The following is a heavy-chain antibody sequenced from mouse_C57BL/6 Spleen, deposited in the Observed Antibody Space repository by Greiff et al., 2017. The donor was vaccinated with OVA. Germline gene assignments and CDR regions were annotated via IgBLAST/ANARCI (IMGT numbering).Heavy chain of an antibody. J-gene: IGHJ1*03. V-gene: IGHV5-17*01. CDR2: ISSGSSTI. CDR1: GFTFSDYG. Sequence: EVQLVESGGGLVKPGGSLKLSCAASGFTFSDYGMHWVRQAPEKGLEWVAYISSGSSTIYYADTVKGRFTIARDNDKNTLFLQMTSLRSEDTAMYYCAREDWDWYFDVWGTGTTVTVSS. D-gene: IGHD4-1*01. CDR3: AREDWDWYFDV.